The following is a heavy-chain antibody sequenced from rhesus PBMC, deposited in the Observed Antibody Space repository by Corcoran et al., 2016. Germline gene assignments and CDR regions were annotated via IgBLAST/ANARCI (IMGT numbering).Heavy chain of an antibody. CDR2: IYGSGSSP. D-gene: IGHD2-21*01. V-gene: IGHV4-169*01. J-gene: IGHJ4*01. CDR1: GGSISSSY. CDR3: ARTYCTGSGCFDY. Sequence: QLQLQESGPGLVKPSETLSVTCAVSGGSISSSYRSWIRQAPGKGQEWIGYIYGSGSSPNTDPSLKSRVPLSVDTPKNQLSLKRSSVTAADTAVYYCARTYCTGSGCFDYWGQGVLVTVSS.